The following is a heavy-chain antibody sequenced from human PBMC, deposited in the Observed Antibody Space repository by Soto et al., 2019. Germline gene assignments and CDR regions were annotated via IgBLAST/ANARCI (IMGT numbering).Heavy chain of an antibody. J-gene: IGHJ3*02. CDR3: ARAGYSSSWPSDAFDI. CDR1: GFTFSSYS. Sequence: EVQLVESGGGLGKPGGSLRLSCAASGFTFSSYSMHWVRQAPGTGLGWVSSIRSIISNIYYAHSVKGRFTISRDNGKNSLYLQMNSLRAEDTAVYYCARAGYSSSWPSDAFDIWGQGTMVTVSS. CDR2: IRSIISNI. D-gene: IGHD6-13*01. V-gene: IGHV3-21*01.